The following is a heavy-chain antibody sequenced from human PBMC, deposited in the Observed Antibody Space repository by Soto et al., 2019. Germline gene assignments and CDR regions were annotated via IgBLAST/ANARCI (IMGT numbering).Heavy chain of an antibody. V-gene: IGHV4-34*01. Sequence: SETLSLTCAVYGGSFSCYYWSWIRQPPGKGLEWIGEINHSGSTNYNPSLKSRVTISVDTSKNQFSLKLSSVTAADTAVYYCARGAYYYDSSGYYVHYFDYWGQGTLVTVSS. CDR3: ARGAYYYDSSGYYVHYFDY. CDR2: INHSGST. D-gene: IGHD3-22*01. J-gene: IGHJ4*02. CDR1: GGSFSCYY.